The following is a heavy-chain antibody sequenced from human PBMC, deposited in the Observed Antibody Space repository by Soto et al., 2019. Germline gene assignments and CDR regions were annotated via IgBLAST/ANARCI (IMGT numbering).Heavy chain of an antibody. J-gene: IGHJ6*02. CDR2: IIPIFGTA. D-gene: IGHD6-6*01. Sequence: QVQLVQSGAEVKKPGSSVKVSCKASGGTFSSYAISWVRQAPGQGREWMGGIIPIFGTANYAQKFQGRVTIIADEASSTAYMQLSSLRSEDTAVYYCARGRIAARPWVYYYYGMDVWGQGTTVTVSS. V-gene: IGHV1-69*01. CDR3: ARGRIAARPWVYYYYGMDV. CDR1: GGTFSSYA.